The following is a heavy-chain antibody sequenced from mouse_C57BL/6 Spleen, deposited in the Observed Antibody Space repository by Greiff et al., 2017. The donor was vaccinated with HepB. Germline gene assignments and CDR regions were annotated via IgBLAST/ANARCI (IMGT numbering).Heavy chain of an antibody. V-gene: IGHV5-6*01. CDR1: GFTFSSYG. CDR2: ISSGGSYT. J-gene: IGHJ4*01. CDR3: ARTSPHYYAMDY. Sequence: EVKLQESGGDLVKPGGSLKLSCAASGFTFSSYGMSWVRQTPDKRLEWVATISSGGSYTYYPDSVKGRFTISRDNAKNTLYLQMSSLKSEDTAMYYCARTSPHYYAMDYWGQGTSVTVSS.